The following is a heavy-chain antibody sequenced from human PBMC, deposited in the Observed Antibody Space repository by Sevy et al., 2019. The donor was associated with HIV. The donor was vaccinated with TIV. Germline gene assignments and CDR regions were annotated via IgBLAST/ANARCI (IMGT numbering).Heavy chain of an antibody. CDR2: ISSSSSTI. CDR3: ARDMASRWFGESTPYWYFDL. D-gene: IGHD3-10*01. J-gene: IGHJ2*01. Sequence: GGSLRLSCAASGFTFSSYSMNWVRQAPGKGLEWVSYISSSSSTIYYADSVKGRFTISRDNAKNSLYLQMNSLRDEDTAVYYCARDMASRWFGESTPYWYFDLWGRGTLVTVSS. CDR1: GFTFSSYS. V-gene: IGHV3-48*02.